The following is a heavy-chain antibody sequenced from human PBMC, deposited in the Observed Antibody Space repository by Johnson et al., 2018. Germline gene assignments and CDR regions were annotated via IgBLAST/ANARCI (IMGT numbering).Heavy chain of an antibody. Sequence: VQLVESGGGLVQPGRSXRLSCAASGFTFDDYAMHWVRQAPGKGLEWVSGISWNSGSIGYADSVKGRFPISRDNAKNSLYLQMNSLRAEDTALYYCAKDAGATEWLVFYYYMDVWGKGTTVTVSS. CDR3: AKDAGATEWLVFYYYMDV. V-gene: IGHV3-9*01. D-gene: IGHD6-19*01. CDR2: ISWNSGSI. CDR1: GFTFDDYA. J-gene: IGHJ6*03.